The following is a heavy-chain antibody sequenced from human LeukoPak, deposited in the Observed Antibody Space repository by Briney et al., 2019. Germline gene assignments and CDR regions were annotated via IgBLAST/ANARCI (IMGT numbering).Heavy chain of an antibody. Sequence: YPSETLSLTCTVSGGSISSSSYYWGWIRQPPGKGLEWIGSVYYSGSTYYNPPLKSRVTISVDTSKNQFSLKLTSVTAADTAVFYCAARGSMVRGVIVWGQGTLVTVSS. CDR1: GGSISSSSYY. CDR2: VYYSGST. J-gene: IGHJ4*02. D-gene: IGHD3-10*01. V-gene: IGHV4-39*01. CDR3: AARGSMVRGVIV.